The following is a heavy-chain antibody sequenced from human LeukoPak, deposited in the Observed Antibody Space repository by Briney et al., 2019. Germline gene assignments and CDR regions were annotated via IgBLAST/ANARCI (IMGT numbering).Heavy chain of an antibody. V-gene: IGHV3-23*01. CDR2: ISGSGGST. CDR1: GFTFSNYA. Sequence: GGSLRLSCAASGFTFSNYAMSWVRQAPGKGLEWVSAISGSGGSTYYADSVKGRFTISRDNSKNTLYLQMNSLRAEDTAVYYCAKAGYYYDSSGYYYVDYWGQGTLVTVSS. J-gene: IGHJ4*02. CDR3: AKAGYYYDSSGYYYVDY. D-gene: IGHD3-22*01.